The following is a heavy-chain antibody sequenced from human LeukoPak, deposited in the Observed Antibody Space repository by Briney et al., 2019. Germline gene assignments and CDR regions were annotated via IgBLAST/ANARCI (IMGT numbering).Heavy chain of an antibody. V-gene: IGHV4-61*01. D-gene: IGHD2-15*01. CDR1: GGSISSGSYY. Sequence: SQTLSLTCTVSGGSISSGSYYWSWIRQPPGKGLEWIGYIYYSGSTNYNPSLKSRVTISVDTSKNQFSLKLSSVTAADTAVYYCARDGGGIDYWGQGTLVTVSS. J-gene: IGHJ4*02. CDR2: IYYSGST. CDR3: ARDGGGIDY.